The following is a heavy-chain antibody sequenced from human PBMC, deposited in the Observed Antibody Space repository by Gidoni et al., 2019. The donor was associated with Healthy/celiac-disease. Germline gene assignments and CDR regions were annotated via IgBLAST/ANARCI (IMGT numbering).Heavy chain of an antibody. J-gene: IGHJ5*02. D-gene: IGHD6-13*01. Sequence: QVQLQQCGAGLLKPSEPLSLTCAVYGGSFRGHYWSWIRQPPGKGLEWIGEINHSGSTNYNPSLKSRVTISVDTSKSQFSLKLSSVTAADTAVYYCARRGGPYSSSWYLPGWFDPWGQGTLVTVSS. V-gene: IGHV4-34*01. CDR2: INHSGST. CDR1: GGSFRGHY. CDR3: ARRGGPYSSSWYLPGWFDP.